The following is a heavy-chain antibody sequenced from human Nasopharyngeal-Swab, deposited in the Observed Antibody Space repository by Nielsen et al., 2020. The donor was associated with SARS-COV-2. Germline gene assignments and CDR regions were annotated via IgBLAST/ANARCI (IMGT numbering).Heavy chain of an antibody. D-gene: IGHD3-16*01. J-gene: IGHJ4*02. CDR1: GFTFSSYG. V-gene: IGHV3-30*18. CDR2: ISYDGSNK. Sequence: GGSLRLSCAASGFTFSSYGMHWVRQAPGKGLEWVAVISYDGSNKYYADSVKGRFTISRDNSKNTLYLQMNSLRAKDTAVYYCAKDSSNPADLWYPTFDYWGQGTLVTVSS. CDR3: AKDSSNPADLWYPTFDY.